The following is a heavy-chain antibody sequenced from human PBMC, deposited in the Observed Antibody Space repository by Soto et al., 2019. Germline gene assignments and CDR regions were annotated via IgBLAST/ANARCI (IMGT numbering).Heavy chain of an antibody. CDR1: GGSFSVYY. Sequence: PSETLSLTCAVYGGSFSVYYWRWISQAPGKGLEWLGEFNHSGSANYDPSLKSRVNISVETSKKQFSLKLSSVADADTAVYYCERGRGTASEDYDYWSAYKYYYYGMDVWGQGTTVS. CDR3: ERGRGTASEDYDYWSAYKYYYYGMDV. J-gene: IGHJ6*01. D-gene: IGHD3-3*01. CDR2: FNHSGSA. V-gene: IGHV4-34*01.